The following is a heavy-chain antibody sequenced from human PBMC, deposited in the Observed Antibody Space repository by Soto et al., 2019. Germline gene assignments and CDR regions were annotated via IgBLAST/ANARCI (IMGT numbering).Heavy chain of an antibody. J-gene: IGHJ6*02. V-gene: IGHV4-34*01. CDR2: INHSGST. D-gene: IGHD1-1*01. Sequence: TSETLSLTCAVYGGSFSGYYWSWIRQPPGKGLEWIGEINHSGSTNYNPSLKSRVTISVDTSKNQFSLKLSSVTAADTAVYYCARGLREMATTPYYYYYYGMDVWGQGTTVTVSS. CDR1: GGSFSGYY. CDR3: ARGLREMATTPYYYYYYGMDV.